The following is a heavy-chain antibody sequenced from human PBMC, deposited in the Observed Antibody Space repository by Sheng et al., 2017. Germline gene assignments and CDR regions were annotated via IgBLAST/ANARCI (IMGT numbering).Heavy chain of an antibody. CDR3: ARSGVLQPSFLD. V-gene: IGHV4-61*02. CDR2: IYTSGST. J-gene: IGHJ4*02. D-gene: IGHD3-3*01. CDR1: GGSISSGSYY. Sequence: QVQLQESGPGLVKPSQTLSLTCTVSGGSISSGSYYWSWIRQPAGKGLEWIGRIYTSGSTNYNPSLKSRVTISVDTSKNQFSLKLSSVTAADTAVYYCARSGVLQPSFLDWGQGTLVTVSS.